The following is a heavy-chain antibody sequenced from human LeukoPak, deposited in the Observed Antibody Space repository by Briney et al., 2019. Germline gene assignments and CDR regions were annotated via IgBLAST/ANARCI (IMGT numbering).Heavy chain of an antibody. CDR2: ISFDGGNK. CDR1: GFTFNNYA. V-gene: IGHV3-30-3*01. D-gene: IGHD1-26*01. CDR3: ARDGIVGSPLFKFDY. J-gene: IGHJ4*02. Sequence: EGSLRLSCAASGFTFNNYAIHWVRQAPGKGLEWVAIISFDGGNKYYADSVKGRFTISRDNSKNTLYLQMNSLRAEDTAVYYCARDGIVGSPLFKFDYWGQGTLVTVSS.